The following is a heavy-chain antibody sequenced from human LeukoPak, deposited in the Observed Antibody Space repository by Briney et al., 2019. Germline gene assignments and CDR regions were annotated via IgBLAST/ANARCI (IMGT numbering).Heavy chain of an antibody. CDR1: GGSISSYY. V-gene: IGHV4-59*01. CDR3: ARGSGSYRRYYYYGMDV. CDR2: IYYSGST. Sequence: SETLSLTCSVSGGSISSYYWSWIRQPPGKGLEWIGYIYYSGSTNYNPSLKSRVTISVDTSKNQFSLKLSSVTAADTAVYYCARGSGSYRRYYYYGMDVWGQGTTVTVSS. J-gene: IGHJ6*02. D-gene: IGHD1-26*01.